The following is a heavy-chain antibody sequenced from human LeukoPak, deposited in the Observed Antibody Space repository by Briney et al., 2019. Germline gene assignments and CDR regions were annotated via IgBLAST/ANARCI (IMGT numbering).Heavy chain of an antibody. V-gene: IGHV3-7*03. Sequence: GGSLRLSCAASGFTFSSYWMSWVRQAPGKGLEWVANIKQDGSEKYYVDSVKGRFTISRDNAKNSLYLQMNSLRAEDAAVYSCERDEMSLTAAAFDYWGQGTLVTVSS. CDR1: GFTFSSYW. CDR3: ERDEMSLTAAAFDY. D-gene: IGHD6-6*01. CDR2: IKQDGSEK. J-gene: IGHJ4*02.